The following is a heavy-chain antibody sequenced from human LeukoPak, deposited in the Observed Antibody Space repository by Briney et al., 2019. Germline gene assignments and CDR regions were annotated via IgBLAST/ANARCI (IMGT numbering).Heavy chain of an antibody. D-gene: IGHD2-2*01. CDR3: ARLYCSSTSCYPLGDY. CDR2: ISSSGGTT. CDR1: GFTFSTYA. V-gene: IGHV3-23*01. Sequence: GGSLRLSCAASGFTFSTYAVNWVRQAPGKGLEWVSAISSSGGTTYYADSVKGRFSISRDNAKNSLYLQINSLRAEDTAFYYCARLYCSSTSCYPLGDYWGQGTLVTVSS. J-gene: IGHJ4*02.